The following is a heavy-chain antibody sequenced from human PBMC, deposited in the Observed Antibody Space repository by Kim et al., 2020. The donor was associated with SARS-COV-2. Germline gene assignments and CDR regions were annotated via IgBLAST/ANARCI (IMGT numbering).Heavy chain of an antibody. D-gene: IGHD4-17*01. V-gene: IGHV3-21*01. CDR3: ARDLYGDYVYDY. J-gene: IGHJ4*02. Sequence: YYADSVKGGFTISRDNAQNSLYLQKNSLRAEDTAVYYCARDLYGDYVYDYWGQGTLVTVSS.